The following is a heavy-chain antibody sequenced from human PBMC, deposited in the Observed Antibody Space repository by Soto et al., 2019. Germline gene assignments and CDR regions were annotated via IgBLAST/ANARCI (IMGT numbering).Heavy chain of an antibody. V-gene: IGHV1-46*01. Sequence: GASVKVSCKASGYTFTSYYMHWVRQAPGQGLEWMGIINPSGGSTSYAQKFQGRVTMTRDTSTSTVYMELSSLRSEDTTVYYCASNYDSDAFDIWGQGTMVTVSS. CDR3: ASNYDSDAFDI. J-gene: IGHJ3*02. D-gene: IGHD3-22*01. CDR2: INPSGGST. CDR1: GYTFTSYY.